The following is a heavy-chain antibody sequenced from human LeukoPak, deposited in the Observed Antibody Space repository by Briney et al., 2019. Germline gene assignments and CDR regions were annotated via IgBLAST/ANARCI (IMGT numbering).Heavy chain of an antibody. CDR3: ATSLRWMGEADY. J-gene: IGHJ4*02. V-gene: IGHV3-23*01. CDR1: GFTFSSYA. Sequence: QPGGSLRLSCAASGFTFSSYAMSWVRQAPGKGLEWVSAISGSGGSTYYADSVKGRFTISRDNSKNTLYLQMNSLRAEDTAVYYCATSLRWMGEADYWGQGTLVTVSS. CDR2: ISGSGGST. D-gene: IGHD3-16*01.